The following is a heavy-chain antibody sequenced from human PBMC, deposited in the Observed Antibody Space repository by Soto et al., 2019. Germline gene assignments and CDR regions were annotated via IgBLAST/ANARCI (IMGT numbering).Heavy chain of an antibody. CDR2: INRDGGST. CDR1: GFRFDDYG. Sequence: GGSLRLSCAAFGFRFDDYGMSWVRQVPGKGLEWVSGINRDGGSTSYADSVKGRFTISRDNAKNSLYLQMNSLRAEDTAFYYCARAPGFYGDFFDYWGQGTLVTVSS. J-gene: IGHJ4*02. CDR3: ARAPGFYGDFFDY. D-gene: IGHD4-17*01. V-gene: IGHV3-20*04.